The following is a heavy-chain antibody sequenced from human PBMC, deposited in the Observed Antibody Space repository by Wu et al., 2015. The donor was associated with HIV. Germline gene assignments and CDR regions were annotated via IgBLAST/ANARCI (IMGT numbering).Heavy chain of an antibody. CDR3: ARDLHVWNSGYYYEDDY. V-gene: IGHV1-18*01. CDR2: ISGYNGNT. CDR1: GYTFTDYG. D-gene: IGHD3-22*01. Sequence: VQLLQSGAEVKKPGASVKVSCKASGYTFTDYGISWVRQAPGQGLEWMGWISGYNGNTNYAQKLQGRVTMTTDTSSNTAYMELRSLRSDDTAVYYCARDLHVWNSGYYYEDDYWGQGTLVTVSS. J-gene: IGHJ4*02.